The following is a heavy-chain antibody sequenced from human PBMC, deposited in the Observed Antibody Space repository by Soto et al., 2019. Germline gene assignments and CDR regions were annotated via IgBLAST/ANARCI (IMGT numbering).Heavy chain of an antibody. CDR1: GGTFNSYA. J-gene: IGHJ5*02. V-gene: IGHV1-69*13. D-gene: IGHD2-2*02. Sequence: SVKVSCKASGGTFNSYAISWVRQAPGQGLEWMGGIIPIFGTANYAQKFQGRVTITADESTSTAYMELSSLRSEDTAVYYCARDPGCSSTSCYSRGSSHWFDPWGQGTLVTVSS. CDR2: IIPIFGTA. CDR3: ARDPGCSSTSCYSRGSSHWFDP.